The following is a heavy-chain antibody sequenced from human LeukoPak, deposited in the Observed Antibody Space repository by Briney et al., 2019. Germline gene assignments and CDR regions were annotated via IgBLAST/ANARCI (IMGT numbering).Heavy chain of an antibody. Sequence: SETLSLTCTVSGGSISSYYWSWIRQPPGKGLEWIGEINHSGSTNYNPSLKSRVTISVDTSKNQFSLKLSSVTAADTAVYYCARARYSSSWYPNWFDPWGQGTLVTVSS. CDR3: ARARYSSSWYPNWFDP. V-gene: IGHV4-34*01. D-gene: IGHD6-13*01. CDR1: GGSISSYY. CDR2: INHSGST. J-gene: IGHJ5*02.